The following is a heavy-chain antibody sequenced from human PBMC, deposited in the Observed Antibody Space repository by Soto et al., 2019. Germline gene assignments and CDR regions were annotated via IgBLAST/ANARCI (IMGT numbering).Heavy chain of an antibody. CDR1: GGTFKNYA. V-gene: IGHV1-69*01. J-gene: IGHJ6*02. Sequence: QVQLVKSGAEVKKPGSSVKVSCKASGGTFKNYAISWLRQAPGQELERMGGILVIFNTANYAQNFHGRVTIIADPSASTADMEVSSLTSHDTAVYFGSRSMCRDGMCSGLSPDVDVWAPGPTLTASS. CDR3: SRSMCRDGMCSGLSPDVDV. D-gene: IGHD2-15*01. CDR2: ILVIFNTA.